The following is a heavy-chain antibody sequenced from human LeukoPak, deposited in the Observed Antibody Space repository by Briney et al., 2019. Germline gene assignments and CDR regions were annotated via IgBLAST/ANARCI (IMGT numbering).Heavy chain of an antibody. CDR1: GYTFTSYG. D-gene: IGHD2-15*01. CDR2: ISAYNGNT. J-gene: IGHJ6*02. Sequence: ASVKVSCKASGYTFTSYGISWVRQAPGQGLEWMGWISAYNGNTNYAQKLQGRVTMTTDTSTSTAYMELRSLRSDDTAVYYCARPPIRAHTTSYCSGGSCSNTPYYYGMDVWGQGTTVTVSS. V-gene: IGHV1-18*01. CDR3: ARPPIRAHTTSYCSGGSCSNTPYYYGMDV.